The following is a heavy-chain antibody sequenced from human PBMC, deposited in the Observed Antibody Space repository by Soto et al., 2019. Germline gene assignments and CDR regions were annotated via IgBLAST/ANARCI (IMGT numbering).Heavy chain of an antibody. CDR3: ARHDCITTFGVYSMYYYGMDV. D-gene: IGHD3-3*01. J-gene: IGHJ6*02. CDR1: GDTFSSYA. CDR2: IIPFFDTA. Sequence: GASVKVSCKASGDTFSSYAISWVRQAPGQGLEWMGGIIPFFDTANYAQQFQGRVTITADESTSTAYMELSSLRSEDTAVYYCARHDCITTFGVYSMYYYGMDVWGQGTTVTVSS. V-gene: IGHV1-69*13.